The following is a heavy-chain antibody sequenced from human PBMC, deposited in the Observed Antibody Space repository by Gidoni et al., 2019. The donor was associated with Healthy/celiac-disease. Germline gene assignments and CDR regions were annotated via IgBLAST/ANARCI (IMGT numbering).Heavy chain of an antibody. CDR2: IYYSGST. CDR3: ARVVPKGLYCTNGVCYYPQTHNWFDP. CDR1: GVSVRSGSYY. Sequence: QVQLQESGPGLVKPSETLSLTCTFSGVSVRSGSYYWSWIRQPPGKGLEWIVYIYYSGSTNYNPSLKSRVTISVDTSKNQFSLKLSSVTAADTAVYYCARVVPKGLYCTNGVCYYPQTHNWFDPWGQGTLVTVSS. J-gene: IGHJ5*02. D-gene: IGHD2-8*01. V-gene: IGHV4-61*01.